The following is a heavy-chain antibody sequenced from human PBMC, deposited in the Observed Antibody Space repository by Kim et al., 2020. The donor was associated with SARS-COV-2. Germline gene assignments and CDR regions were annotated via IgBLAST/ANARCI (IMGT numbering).Heavy chain of an antibody. Sequence: TPSHKSRVTISVDTSKNQFSLKLSSVTAADTAVYYCARLPVAARLFFDYWGQGTLVTVSS. J-gene: IGHJ4*02. V-gene: IGHV4-61*07. CDR3: ARLPVAARLFFDY. D-gene: IGHD6-6*01.